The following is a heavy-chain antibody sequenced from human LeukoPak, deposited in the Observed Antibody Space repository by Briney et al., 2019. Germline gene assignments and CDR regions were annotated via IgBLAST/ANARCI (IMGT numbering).Heavy chain of an antibody. V-gene: IGHV4-61*01. Sequence: PSETLSLTCTVSGGSVSSGSYYWSWPRQPPGKGLEWIGYIYYSGSTNYNPSLKSRVTISVDTSKNQFSLELSSVTAADTAVYYCAGLVGRYSSGLYYYYFDYWGQGTLVTVSS. CDR1: GGSVSSGSYY. D-gene: IGHD3-22*01. CDR3: AGLVGRYSSGLYYYYFDY. CDR2: IYYSGST. J-gene: IGHJ4*02.